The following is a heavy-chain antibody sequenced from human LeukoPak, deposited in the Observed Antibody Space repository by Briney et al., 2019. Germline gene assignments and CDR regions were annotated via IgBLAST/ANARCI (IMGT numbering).Heavy chain of an antibody. CDR1: GFTFSSYG. V-gene: IGHV3-33*01. D-gene: IGHD3-22*01. Sequence: GGSLRLSCAASGFTFSSYGMHWVRQAPGKGLEWVAVIWYDGSNKYYADSVKGRFTISRDNSKNTLYLQMNSLRAEDTAVYYCARSTYYYDSSGYYYVPDAFDIWGQGTMVTVSS. CDR3: ARSTYYYDSSGYYYVPDAFDI. J-gene: IGHJ3*02. CDR2: IWYDGSNK.